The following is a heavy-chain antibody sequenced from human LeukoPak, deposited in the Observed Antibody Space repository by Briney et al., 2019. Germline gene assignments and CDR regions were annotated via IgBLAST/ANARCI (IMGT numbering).Heavy chain of an antibody. Sequence: PSETLSLTCTVSGGSVSSGSYYWSWIRQPPGKGLEWIGYIYYSGSTNYNPSLKSRVTISVDTSKNQFSPKLSSVTAADTAVYYCASPRSYYDSSGYYISWGQGTLVTVSS. CDR3: ASPRSYYDSSGYYIS. V-gene: IGHV4-61*01. J-gene: IGHJ5*02. D-gene: IGHD3-22*01. CDR1: GGSVSSGSYY. CDR2: IYYSGST.